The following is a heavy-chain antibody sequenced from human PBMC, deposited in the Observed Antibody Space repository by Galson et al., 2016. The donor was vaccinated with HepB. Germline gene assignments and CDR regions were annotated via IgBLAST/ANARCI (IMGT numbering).Heavy chain of an antibody. CDR1: GASISSSDW. CDR2: ILHSGRV. CDR3: ARQRRGGPSDY. J-gene: IGHJ4*02. Sequence: SETLSLTCAVSGASISSSDWWSWVRQPPGQGLEWIGQILHSGRVNYTPSLGSRVTISVDRSNNHLSLRLTSVTAADTALYYCARQRRGGPSDYWGQGTLVIVSS. D-gene: IGHD5-24*01. V-gene: IGHV4-4*02.